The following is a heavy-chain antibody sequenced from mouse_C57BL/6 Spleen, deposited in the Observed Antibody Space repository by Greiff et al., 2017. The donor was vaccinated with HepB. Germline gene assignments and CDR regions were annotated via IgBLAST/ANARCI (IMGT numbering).Heavy chain of an antibody. CDR2: ISGGGGNT. CDR3: ARQTVVAFDY. CDR1: GFTFSSYT. D-gene: IGHD1-1*01. Sequence: DVKLVESGGGLVKPGGSLKLSCAASGFTFSSYTMSWVRQTPEKRLEWVATISGGGGNTYYPDSVKGRFTISRDNAKNTLYLQMSSLRSEDTALYYCARQTVVAFDYWGQGTTLTVSS. V-gene: IGHV5-9*01. J-gene: IGHJ2*01.